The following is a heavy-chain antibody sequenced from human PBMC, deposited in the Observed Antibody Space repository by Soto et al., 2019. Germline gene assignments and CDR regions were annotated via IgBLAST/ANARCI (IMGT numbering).Heavy chain of an antibody. D-gene: IGHD3-22*01. J-gene: IGHJ4*02. V-gene: IGHV4-4*07. CDR1: DGSISGNF. CDR3: AKVHYLEGTMIANYFDY. Sequence: PSETLSLTCTVSDGSISGNFLTWIRQPAGKGLEWIGRISSNGNTDYNPSLKSRVTMSIDTSKNHFSLDLISVTASDTAVYYCAKVHYLEGTMIANYFDYWGQGTLVTVSS. CDR2: ISSNGNT.